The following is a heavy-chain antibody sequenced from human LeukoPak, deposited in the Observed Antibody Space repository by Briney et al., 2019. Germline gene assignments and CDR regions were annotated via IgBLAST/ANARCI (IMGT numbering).Heavy chain of an antibody. V-gene: IGHV1-69*02. CDR2: IIPILGIA. Sequence: GASVKVSCKASGYTFTSYYMHWVRQAPGQGLEWMGRIIPILGIANYAQKFQGRVTITADKSTSTAYMELSSLRSEDTAVYYCATRYSSGWYYFDYWGQGTLVTVSS. J-gene: IGHJ4*02. CDR3: ATRYSSGWYYFDY. D-gene: IGHD6-19*01. CDR1: GYTFTSYY.